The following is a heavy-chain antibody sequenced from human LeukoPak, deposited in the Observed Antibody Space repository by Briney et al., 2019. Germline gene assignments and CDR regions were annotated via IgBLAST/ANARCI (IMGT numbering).Heavy chain of an antibody. J-gene: IGHJ4*02. CDR1: GYTFTGYY. Sequence: ASVKVSCKASGYTFTGYYMHWVRQAPGQGLEWMGWINPNSGGTNYAQKFQGRVTMTRDTSICTAYMELSRLRSDDTAVYYCARVGKWELLRGYYFDYWGQGTLVTVSS. CDR2: INPNSGGT. CDR3: ARVGKWELLRGYYFDY. V-gene: IGHV1-2*02. D-gene: IGHD1-26*01.